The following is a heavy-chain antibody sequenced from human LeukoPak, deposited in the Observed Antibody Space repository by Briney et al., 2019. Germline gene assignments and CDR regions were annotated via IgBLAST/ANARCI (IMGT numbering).Heavy chain of an antibody. D-gene: IGHD4-17*01. CDR2: IDPSDSYI. V-gene: IGHV5-10-1*01. Sequence: GESLKIYCKGSGYSFTNYWITWVRQMPGKGLEWMGRIDPSDSYINYSPSFQGHVTIPADKSISTAYLQWSSLKASDTAMYYCARHRGGTVTSDYWGQGTLVTVSS. J-gene: IGHJ4*02. CDR1: GYSFTNYW. CDR3: ARHRGGTVTSDY.